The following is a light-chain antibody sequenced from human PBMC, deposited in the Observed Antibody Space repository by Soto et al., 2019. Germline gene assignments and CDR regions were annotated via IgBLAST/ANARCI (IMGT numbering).Light chain of an antibody. V-gene: IGLV2-11*01. J-gene: IGLJ1*01. CDR2: DVS. CDR1: SSDVGGYNY. CDR3: CSYAGSYTLYF. Sequence: QSALTQPRSVSGSPGQSVTISCTGTSSDVGGYNYVSWYQQHTGKAPKLMIYDVSKRPSGVPDRFSGSKSGNTASLTISGLQAEDEADYYCCSYAGSYTLYFFGTGTKLTVL.